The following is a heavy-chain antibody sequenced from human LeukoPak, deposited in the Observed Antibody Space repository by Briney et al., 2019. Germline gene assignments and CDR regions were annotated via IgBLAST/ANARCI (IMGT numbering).Heavy chain of an antibody. V-gene: IGHV4-4*02. CDR1: GGSISSSNW. CDR2: IYHSGST. J-gene: IGHJ4*02. CDR3: ARGHREPYGYCSGGSCYLH. Sequence: SGTLSLTCAVSGGSISSSNWWSWVRQPPGKGLEWIGEIYHSGSTNYNPSLKSRVTISVDKSKNQFSLKLSSVTAADTAVYYCARGHREPYGYCSGGSCYLHWGQGTLVTVSS. D-gene: IGHD2-15*01.